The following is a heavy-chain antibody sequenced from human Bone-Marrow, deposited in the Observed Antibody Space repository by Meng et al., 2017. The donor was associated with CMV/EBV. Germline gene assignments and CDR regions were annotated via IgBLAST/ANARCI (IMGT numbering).Heavy chain of an antibody. CDR2: INHSGST. J-gene: IGHJ5*02. CDR3: AREGCSSTSCYTGGWFDP. V-gene: IGHV4-34*01. CDR1: GGSFSGYY. D-gene: IGHD2-2*02. Sequence: SQTLSLTCAVYGGSFSGYYWSWIRQPPGEGLEWSGEINHSGSTNYNPSIKSRVTITVDTYKNQFSLKLSSVTAADTAVYYCAREGCSSTSCYTGGWFDPWGQGTLVTVSS.